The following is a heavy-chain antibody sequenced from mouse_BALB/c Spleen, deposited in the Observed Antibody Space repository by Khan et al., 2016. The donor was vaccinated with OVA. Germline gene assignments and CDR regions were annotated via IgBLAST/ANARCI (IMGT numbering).Heavy chain of an antibody. V-gene: IGHV1-9*01. CDR2: ILPGSGSN. CDR3: AIGNYYGSSSWFGY. Sequence: QVQLQQSGAELMKPGASVKISCKATGYTFSSYWIEWVKQRPGHGLEWIGEILPGSGSNNYNEKFKGKATFTADTSSNTAYMQLSSLTSEDSAVYYCAIGNYYGSSSWFGYWGQGTLVTVS. D-gene: IGHD1-1*01. J-gene: IGHJ3*01. CDR1: GYTFSSYW.